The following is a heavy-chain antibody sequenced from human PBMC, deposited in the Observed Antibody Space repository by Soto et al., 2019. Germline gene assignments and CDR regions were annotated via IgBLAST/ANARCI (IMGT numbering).Heavy chain of an antibody. Sequence: GGSLRLSCAASGFTFSNAWMSWVRQAPGKGLEWVGRIKSKTDGGATDYAAPAKGRFTISRDDSKNTLYLQMNSLKTEDTAVYYCSVYGGNGAFDSWGQGTLVTVSS. V-gene: IGHV3-15*01. J-gene: IGHJ4*02. CDR3: SVYGGNGAFDS. CDR1: GFTFSNAW. CDR2: IKSKTDGGAT. D-gene: IGHD4-17*01.